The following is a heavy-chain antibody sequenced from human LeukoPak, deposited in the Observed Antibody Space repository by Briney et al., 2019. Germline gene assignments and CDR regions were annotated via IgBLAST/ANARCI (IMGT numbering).Heavy chain of an antibody. V-gene: IGHV4-59*01. D-gene: IGHD4-17*01. CDR3: ASTLYGDYVQAFDP. Sequence: SETLSLTCTVSGGSISSYYWSWIRQPPGKGLEWIGYIYYSGSTNYNPSLKSRDTISVDTSKNQFSLKLSSVTAADTAVYYCASTLYGDYVQAFDPWGQGTLVTVSS. J-gene: IGHJ5*02. CDR1: GGSISSYY. CDR2: IYYSGST.